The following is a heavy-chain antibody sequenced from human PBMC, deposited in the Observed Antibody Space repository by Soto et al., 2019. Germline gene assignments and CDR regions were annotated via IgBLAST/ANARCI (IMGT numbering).Heavy chain of an antibody. Sequence: GGSLRLSCTASGFTLGDYAMSWVRQAPGKGLEWVGFIRSEAYGGTTEYAASVKGRFTISRDDSKSIAYLQMNSLKNEDTAVYYCTRAYAQYYYDSSGYYLDYWGQGTLVTVSS. CDR2: IRSEAYGGTT. V-gene: IGHV3-49*04. J-gene: IGHJ4*02. CDR3: TRAYAQYYYDSSGYYLDY. CDR1: GFTLGDYA. D-gene: IGHD3-22*01.